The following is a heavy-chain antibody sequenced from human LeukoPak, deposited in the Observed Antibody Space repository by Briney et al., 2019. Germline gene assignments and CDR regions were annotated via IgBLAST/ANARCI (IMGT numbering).Heavy chain of an antibody. CDR3: ASTHPNYDILTGYYTPPDY. J-gene: IGHJ4*02. D-gene: IGHD3-9*01. Sequence: SETLSLTCTVSGGSISSYYRSWIRQPAGKGLEWIGRIYISGSTNYNPSLKSRVTMSVDTSKNQFSLKLSSVTAADTAVYYCASTHPNYDILTGYYTPPDYWGQGTLVTVSS. CDR2: IYISGST. V-gene: IGHV4-4*07. CDR1: GGSISSYY.